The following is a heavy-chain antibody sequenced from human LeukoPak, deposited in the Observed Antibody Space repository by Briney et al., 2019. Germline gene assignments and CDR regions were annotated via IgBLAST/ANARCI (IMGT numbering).Heavy chain of an antibody. D-gene: IGHD2-2*01. CDR3: ARGRCSSTSCPFDY. V-gene: IGHV1-69*04. Sequence: SVKVSCKASGGTFSSYAISWVRQAPGQGLEWMGRIIPIFGIANYAQKFQGRVTITADISTSTAYMELSSLRSEDTAVYYCARGRCSSTSCPFDYWGQGTLVTVSS. J-gene: IGHJ4*02. CDR2: IIPIFGIA. CDR1: GGTFSSYA.